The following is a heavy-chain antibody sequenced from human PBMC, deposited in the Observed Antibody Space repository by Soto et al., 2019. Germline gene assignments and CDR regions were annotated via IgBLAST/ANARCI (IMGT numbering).Heavy chain of an antibody. CDR1: GGSISSGGYY. J-gene: IGHJ4*02. Sequence: SETLSLTCTVSGGSISSGGYYWSWIRQHPGKGLEWIGYIYYSGSTYYNPSLKSRVTISVDTSKNQFSLKLSSATAADTAVYYCARAPDIDDYIWGSYRLPPDPYYFAYWGQGTLVPVSS. CDR3: ARAPDIDDYIWGSYRLPPDPYYFAY. V-gene: IGHV4-31*03. CDR2: IYYSGST. D-gene: IGHD3-16*02.